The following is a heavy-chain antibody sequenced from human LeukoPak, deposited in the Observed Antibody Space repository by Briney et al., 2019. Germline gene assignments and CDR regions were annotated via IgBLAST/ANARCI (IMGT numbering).Heavy chain of an antibody. CDR3: ARAQGETYYYGSGSYVYYFDY. CDR2: IYYSGST. D-gene: IGHD3-10*01. Sequence: PSETLSLTCTISGGSISSYYWSWIRQPPGKGLGWIGYIYYSGSTNYNPSLKSRVTISVDTSKNQFSLKLSSVTAADTAVYYCARAQGETYYYGSGSYVYYFDYWGQGTLVTVSS. J-gene: IGHJ4*02. CDR1: GGSISSYY. V-gene: IGHV4-59*01.